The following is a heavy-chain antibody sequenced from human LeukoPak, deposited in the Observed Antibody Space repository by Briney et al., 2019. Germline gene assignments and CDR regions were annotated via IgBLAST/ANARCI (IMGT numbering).Heavy chain of an antibody. Sequence: SSQTLSLTCAVSGGSISSGGYSWSWTRQPPGKGLEWIGYIYHSGSTYYNPSLKSRVTISVDRSKNQFSLKLSSVTAADTAVYYCAREETRYYYYYGMDVWGQGTTVTVSS. J-gene: IGHJ6*02. CDR1: GGSISSGGYS. CDR2: IYHSGST. V-gene: IGHV4-30-2*01. CDR3: AREETRYYYYYGMDV.